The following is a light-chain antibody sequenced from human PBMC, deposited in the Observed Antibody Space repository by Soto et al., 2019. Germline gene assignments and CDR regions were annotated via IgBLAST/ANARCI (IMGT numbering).Light chain of an antibody. CDR2: GAS. Sequence: EIVLTQSPGTLSLSPGERTSLSCRAGESVAGHLAWYQQEAGQDPRLLIHGASIRATGIPVRFSRSGSGTDFTLTLRRLNSEDFAVYDCQQSDGWTRTVGPGTKVDIK. CDR1: ESVAGH. CDR3: QQSDGWTRT. V-gene: IGKV3-15*01. J-gene: IGKJ1*01.